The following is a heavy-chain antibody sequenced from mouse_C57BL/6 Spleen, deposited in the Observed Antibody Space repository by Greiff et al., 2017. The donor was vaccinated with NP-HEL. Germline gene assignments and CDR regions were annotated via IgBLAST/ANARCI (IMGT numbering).Heavy chain of an antibody. CDR3: ARRGDGNLDY. Sequence: EVQLVESGGDLVKPGGSLKLSCAASGFTFSSYGMSWVRQTPDKRLEWVATISSGGSYTYYPDSVKGRFTISRDNAKNTLYLQMSSLKSEDTAMYYCARRGDGNLDYWGQGTTLTVSS. D-gene: IGHD2-1*01. J-gene: IGHJ2*01. V-gene: IGHV5-6*01. CDR2: ISSGGSYT. CDR1: GFTFSSYG.